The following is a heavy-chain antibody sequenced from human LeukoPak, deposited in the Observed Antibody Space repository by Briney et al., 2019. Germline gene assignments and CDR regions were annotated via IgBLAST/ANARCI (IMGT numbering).Heavy chain of an antibody. CDR2: IKQDGSEK. J-gene: IGHJ4*02. D-gene: IGHD3-10*01. V-gene: IGHV3-7*03. Sequence: GGSLRLSCAASGIILSSYWMSWVRQAPGKGLEWVANIKQDGSEKWYVDSVKGRFTISRDNAKKSLYLQMNSLRAEDTALYYCAKEYDGSYYKGGYFDYWGQGTLVTVSS. CDR3: AKEYDGSYYKGGYFDY. CDR1: GIILSSYW.